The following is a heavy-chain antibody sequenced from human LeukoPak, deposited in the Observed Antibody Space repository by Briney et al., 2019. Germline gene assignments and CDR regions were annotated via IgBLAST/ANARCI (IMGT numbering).Heavy chain of an antibody. J-gene: IGHJ4*02. CDR3: ARDSNYDSSGYYFDY. D-gene: IGHD3-22*01. Sequence: ASVKVSCKASGYTLTGYYMHWVRQAPGQGLELMGWINPNSGGTNYAQKFQGRVTMTRDTSISTAYMELSRLRSDDTAVYYCARDSNYDSSGYYFDYWGQGTLVTVSS. CDR1: GYTLTGYY. V-gene: IGHV1-2*02. CDR2: INPNSGGT.